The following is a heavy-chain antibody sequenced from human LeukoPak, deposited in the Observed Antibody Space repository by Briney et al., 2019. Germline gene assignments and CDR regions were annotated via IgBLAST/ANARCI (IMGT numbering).Heavy chain of an antibody. J-gene: IGHJ4*02. CDR1: GYSFTSYW. CDR2: IFPSDSET. Sequence: GESLKISCKGSGYSFTSYWVACVRQMPGKGLEWMGIIFPSDSETRYSPSFQGQVTTSADKSISTAYLQWSNLKASDTAMYYCARGSDYAKYWGQGTLVTVSS. D-gene: IGHD4-17*01. CDR3: ARGSDYAKY. V-gene: IGHV5-51*01.